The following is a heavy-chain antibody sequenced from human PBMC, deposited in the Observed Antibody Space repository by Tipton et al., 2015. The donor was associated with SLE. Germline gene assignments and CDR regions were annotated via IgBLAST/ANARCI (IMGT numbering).Heavy chain of an antibody. D-gene: IGHD2-2*01. J-gene: IGHJ3*02. V-gene: IGHV4-59*11. CDR1: GGSISSHY. CDR2: IYYSGST. Sequence: LSLTCTVSGGSISSHYWSWIRQPPGKGLEWIGYIYYSGSTNYNPSLKSRVTISVDTSKNQFSLKLSSVTAADTAVYYCARAAMSHAFDIWGQGTMVTVSS. CDR3: ARAAMSHAFDI.